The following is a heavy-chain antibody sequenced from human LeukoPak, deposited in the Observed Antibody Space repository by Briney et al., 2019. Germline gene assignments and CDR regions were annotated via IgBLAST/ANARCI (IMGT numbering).Heavy chain of an antibody. CDR1: GYSISSGYY. Sequence: KASETLSLTCTVSGYSISSGYYWGWIRQPPGKGLEWIGSIYHSGSTYYNPSLKSRVTISVDTSKNQFSLKLSSVTAADTAVYYCAREGVRMRYSSGAIFDYWGQGTLVTVSS. CDR2: IYHSGST. CDR3: AREGVRMRYSSGAIFDY. V-gene: IGHV4-38-2*02. D-gene: IGHD3-10*01. J-gene: IGHJ4*02.